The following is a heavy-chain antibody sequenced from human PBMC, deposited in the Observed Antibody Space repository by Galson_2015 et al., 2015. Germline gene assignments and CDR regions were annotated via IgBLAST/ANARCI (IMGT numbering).Heavy chain of an antibody. Sequence: SLRLSCAASGLTFSGSHMHWVRQASGKGLEWVGRIKSKAGSYATTYAASVKGRFTISRDDSKNTAYLQMNSLKTEDTAVYYCSSIAAGTWTMDVWGQGTTVTVSS. V-gene: IGHV3-73*01. CDR2: IKSKAGSYAT. J-gene: IGHJ6*02. D-gene: IGHD6-13*01. CDR1: GLTFSGSH. CDR3: SSIAAGTWTMDV.